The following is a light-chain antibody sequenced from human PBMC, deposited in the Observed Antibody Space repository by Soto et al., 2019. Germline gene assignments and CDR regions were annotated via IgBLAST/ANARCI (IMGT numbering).Light chain of an antibody. CDR2: DAS. CDR3: QQYSTSPRT. J-gene: IGKJ1*01. V-gene: IGKV1-5*01. Sequence: DIQMTQTPSTLSASVGDRVVITCRASQSISKWLAWYQQKPGRAPNFLIYDASTLESGAPSRFSGSGSGTEFTLTITNLQPDDFATFYCQQYSTSPRTFGQGAKVDI. CDR1: QSISKW.